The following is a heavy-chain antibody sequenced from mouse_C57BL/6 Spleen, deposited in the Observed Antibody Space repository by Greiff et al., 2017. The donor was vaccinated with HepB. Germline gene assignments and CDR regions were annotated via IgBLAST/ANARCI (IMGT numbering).Heavy chain of an antibody. CDR1: GYTFTDYY. CDR2: IYPGSGNT. D-gene: IGHD4-1*01. Sequence: VQLQQSGAELVRPGASVKLSCKASGYTFTDYYINWVKQRPGQGLEWIARIYPGSGNTYYNEKFKGKATLTAEKSSSTAYMQLSSLTSEDSAVYFCARETGTGYAMDYWGQGTSVTVSS. J-gene: IGHJ4*01. V-gene: IGHV1-76*01. CDR3: ARETGTGYAMDY.